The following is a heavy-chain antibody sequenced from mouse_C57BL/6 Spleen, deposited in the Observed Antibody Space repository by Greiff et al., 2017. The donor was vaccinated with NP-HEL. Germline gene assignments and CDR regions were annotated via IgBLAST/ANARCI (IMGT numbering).Heavy chain of an antibody. CDR2: INPNNGGT. CDR3: AIYDGSYGGFAY. J-gene: IGHJ3*01. V-gene: IGHV1-26*01. CDR1: GYTFTDYY. Sequence: VQLQQSGPELVKPGASVKISCKASGYTFTDYYMNWVKQSHGKSLEWIGDINPNNGGTSYNQKFKGKATLTVDKSSSTAYMELRSLTSEDSAVYYCAIYDGSYGGFAYWGQGTLVTVSA. D-gene: IGHD2-3*01.